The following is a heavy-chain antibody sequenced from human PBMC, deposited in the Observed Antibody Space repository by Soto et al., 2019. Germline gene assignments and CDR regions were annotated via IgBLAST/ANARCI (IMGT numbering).Heavy chain of an antibody. CDR3: ARAQYSSGREGY. D-gene: IGHD6-19*01. V-gene: IGHV3-7*03. Sequence: EVQLVESGGGLVQPGGSLRLSCAASGFTFSSYGMSWVRQAPGKGLEWVANIKQDGSEKYYVDSVKGRFTISRDNAKKSLYLQMNSLRAEDTAVYYCARAQYSSGREGYWGQGTLVTVSS. CDR1: GFTFSSYG. J-gene: IGHJ4*02. CDR2: IKQDGSEK.